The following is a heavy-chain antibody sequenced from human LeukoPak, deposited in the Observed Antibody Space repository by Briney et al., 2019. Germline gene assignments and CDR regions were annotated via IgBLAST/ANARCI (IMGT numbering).Heavy chain of an antibody. CDR1: GYTFTGYY. CDR3: ARVTAMVLGDAFDI. V-gene: IGHV1-2*02. CDR2: INPNSGGT. J-gene: IGHJ3*02. D-gene: IGHD5-18*01. Sequence: ASVKVSCKASGYTFTGYYMNWVRQAPGQGLEWMGWINPNSGGTNYAQKFQGRVTMTRDTSISTAYMELSRLRSDDTAVYYCARVTAMVLGDAFDIWGQGTMVTVSS.